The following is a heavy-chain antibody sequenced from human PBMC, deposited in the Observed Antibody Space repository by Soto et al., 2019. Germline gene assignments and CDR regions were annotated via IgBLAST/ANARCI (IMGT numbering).Heavy chain of an antibody. CDR1: GFTFSSYA. J-gene: IGHJ4*02. V-gene: IGHV3-30-3*01. CDR3: ARPVRSSSRGHYFDY. D-gene: IGHD6-6*01. CDR2: ISYDGSNK. Sequence: VQLVESGGGVVQPGRSLRLSCAASGFTFSSYAMHWVRQAPGKGLEWVAVISYDGSNKYYADSVKGRFTISRDNSKNTLYLQMNSLRAEDTAVYYCARPVRSSSRGHYFDYWGQGTLVTVSS.